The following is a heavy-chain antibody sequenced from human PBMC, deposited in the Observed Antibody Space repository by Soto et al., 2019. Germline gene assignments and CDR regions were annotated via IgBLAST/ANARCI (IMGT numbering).Heavy chain of an antibody. D-gene: IGHD2-15*01. V-gene: IGHV1-18*04. J-gene: IGHJ4*02. CDR1: GYTFTTFG. Sequence: ASVKVSCKASGYTFTTFGITWVRQAPGQGLEWMGWISTSTGNTNYAQKLQGRVTLTKETSTRTAYMELRNLTSDDTAVYYCARSPRVIIAAKGTPDYWGQGTLVTVSS. CDR3: ARSPRVIIAAKGTPDY. CDR2: ISTSTGNT.